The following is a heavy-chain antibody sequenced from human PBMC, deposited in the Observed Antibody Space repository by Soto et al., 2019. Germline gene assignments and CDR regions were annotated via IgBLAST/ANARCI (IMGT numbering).Heavy chain of an antibody. CDR1: GGSISSGDYY. J-gene: IGHJ4*02. CDR2: IYYSGST. D-gene: IGHD3-3*01. Sequence: SETLSLTCTVSGGSISSGDYYWSWIRQPPGKGLEWIGYIYYSGSTYYNPSLKSRVTISVDTSKNQFSLKLSSVTAADTAVYYCARDSYHWSGYYPSPDYWGQGTLVTVSS. CDR3: ARDSYHWSGYYPSPDY. V-gene: IGHV4-30-4*01.